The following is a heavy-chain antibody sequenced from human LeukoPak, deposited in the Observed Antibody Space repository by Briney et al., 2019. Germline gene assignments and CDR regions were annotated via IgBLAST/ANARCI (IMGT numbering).Heavy chain of an antibody. CDR1: GGSISSGGYY. CDR3: ARVGRDDIVVVPAAINYYYMDV. J-gene: IGHJ6*03. CDR2: IYHSGST. D-gene: IGHD2-2*01. V-gene: IGHV4-30-2*01. Sequence: SETLSLTCTVSGGSISSGGYYWSWIRQPPGKGLEWIGYIYHSGSTYYNPSLKSRVTISVDRSKNQFSLKLSSVTAADTAVYYCARVGRDDIVVVPAAINYYYMDVWGKGTTVTVSS.